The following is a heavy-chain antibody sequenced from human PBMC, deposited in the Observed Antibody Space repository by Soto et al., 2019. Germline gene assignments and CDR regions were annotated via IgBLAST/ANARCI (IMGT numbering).Heavy chain of an antibody. J-gene: IGHJ4*02. CDR2: ISSSSSTI. CDR3: ARARVDCSGGSCRPYYFDY. D-gene: IGHD2-15*01. V-gene: IGHV3-48*01. CDR1: GFTFSSNS. Sequence: EVQLVESGGGLVQPGGSLRLSCAASGFTFSSNSMNWVRRAPGKGLEWVSYISSSSSTIYYADSVRGRFTISRANAKNSVYLQMNSLRAEDTAVYYCARARVDCSGGSCRPYYFDYLGQGTLVTVSS.